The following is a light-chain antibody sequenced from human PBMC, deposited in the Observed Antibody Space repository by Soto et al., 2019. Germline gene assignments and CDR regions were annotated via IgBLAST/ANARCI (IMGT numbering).Light chain of an antibody. CDR3: SSYSGSSSPVT. J-gene: IGLJ2*01. V-gene: IGLV2-14*03. CDR1: TTDVGYYDH. Sequence: QSALTQPASVSGSPGQSITISCTGSTTDVGYYDHVSWYQHHPGEAPKLIIYDVSLRPSGVSERFSGFKSGTTASLIISGLQAEDEADYHCSSYSGSSSPVTFGGGTKLTVL. CDR2: DVS.